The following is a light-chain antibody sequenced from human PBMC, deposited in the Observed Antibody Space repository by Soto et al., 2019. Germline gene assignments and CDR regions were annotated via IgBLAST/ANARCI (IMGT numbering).Light chain of an antibody. CDR3: QVWDHSSDPPYV. J-gene: IGLJ1*01. CDR2: DDS. V-gene: IGLV3-21*02. CDR1: NIGSKS. Sequence: SYELTQPPSVSVAPGQTARITCGGNNIGSKSVHWYQQKPGQAPVLVVYDDSDRPSGIPERFSGSKSGNTATLTISRVEVGDGADYFCQVWDHSSDPPYVFGTGNKVTV.